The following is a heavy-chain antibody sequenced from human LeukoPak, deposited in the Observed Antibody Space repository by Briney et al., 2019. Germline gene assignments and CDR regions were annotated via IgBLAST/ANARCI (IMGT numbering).Heavy chain of an antibody. V-gene: IGHV3-9*01. J-gene: IGHJ4*02. D-gene: IGHD3-9*01. CDR1: GFTFDDYA. CDR3: XXXXXXILTGYYDY. CDR2: ISWNSGSI. Sequence: PGRSLRLSCAASGFTFDDYAMPWVRQAPGKGLEWVSGISWNSGSIGYADSVKGRFTISRDNAKNSLYLQMNSLRAEDTALYYXXXXXXXILTGYYDYWGQGTLVTVSS.